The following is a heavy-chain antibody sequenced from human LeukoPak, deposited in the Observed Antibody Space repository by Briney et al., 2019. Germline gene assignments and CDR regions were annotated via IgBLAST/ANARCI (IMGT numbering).Heavy chain of an antibody. J-gene: IGHJ4*02. CDR1: GFTFSDYY. D-gene: IGHD5-18*01. CDR2: ISSTSNTI. Sequence: GGSLRLSCAASGFTFSDYYMSWIRQAPGKGLEWVSYISSTSNTIYYANSVKGRFTISRDNAKNSLYLQMNSLRAEDTAVYYCARAITNYGYIFDYWGQGTLVTVSS. V-gene: IGHV3-11*04. CDR3: ARAITNYGYIFDY.